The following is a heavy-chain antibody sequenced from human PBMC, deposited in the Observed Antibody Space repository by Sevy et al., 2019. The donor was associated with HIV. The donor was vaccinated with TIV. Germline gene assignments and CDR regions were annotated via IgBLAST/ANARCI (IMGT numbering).Heavy chain of an antibody. CDR2: IKSKTDGGTT. CDR1: GFTFSNAG. D-gene: IGHD3-22*01. J-gene: IGHJ6*02. V-gene: IGHV3-15*01. Sequence: GGSLRLSCAASGFTFSNAGMSWVRQAPGKGLEWVGRIKSKTDGGTTDYAAPVKGRFTISRDDSKNTLYLQMNSLKTKDTAVYYCTTDLGITMIVVVPYYYYGMDVWGQGTTVTVSS. CDR3: TTDLGITMIVVVPYYYYGMDV.